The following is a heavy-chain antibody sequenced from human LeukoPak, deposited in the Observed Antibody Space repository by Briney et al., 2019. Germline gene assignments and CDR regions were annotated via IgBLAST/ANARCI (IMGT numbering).Heavy chain of an antibody. D-gene: IGHD6-25*01. Sequence: SETLSLTCAVYGGSFSGYYWSWIRQPPGKGLEWIGEINHSGSTNYNPSLKSRVTMSVDTSKNQFSLRLNFVTAADTAVYYCTREATANSGGYYFDYWGQGTLVTVSS. CDR1: GGSFSGYY. CDR2: INHSGST. J-gene: IGHJ4*02. CDR3: TREATANSGGYYFDY. V-gene: IGHV4-34*01.